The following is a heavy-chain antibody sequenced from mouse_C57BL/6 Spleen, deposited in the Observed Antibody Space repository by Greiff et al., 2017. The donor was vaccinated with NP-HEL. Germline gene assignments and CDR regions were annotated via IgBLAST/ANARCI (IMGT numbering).Heavy chain of an antibody. CDR1: GYTFTSYT. D-gene: IGHD2-4*01. CDR3: ARGYDYGGAWFAY. J-gene: IGHJ3*01. V-gene: IGHV1-4*01. CDR2: INPSSGYT. Sequence: VQLQQSGAELARPGASVKMSCKASGYTFTSYTMHWVKQRPGQGLEWIGYINPSSGYTKYNQKFKDKATLTADKSSSTAHMQLSSLTSEDSAVYYCARGYDYGGAWFAYWGQGTLVTVSA.